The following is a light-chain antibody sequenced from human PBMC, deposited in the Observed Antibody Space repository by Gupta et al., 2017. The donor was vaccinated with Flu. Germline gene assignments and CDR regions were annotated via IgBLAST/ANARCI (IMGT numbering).Light chain of an antibody. CDR1: SSNIGAGYD. V-gene: IGLV1-40*01. J-gene: IGLJ1*01. CDR3: QSYDDSLIAYV. Sequence: QSVLPQPPSVSGAPGQRVTIPCTGGSSNIGAGYDVHWYQQLPGTAPKLVIYGNSNRPSGVPDRFSGSKSATSASLAITGLKAEDEADFYCQSYDDSLIAYVFGTGTKVTVL. CDR2: GNS.